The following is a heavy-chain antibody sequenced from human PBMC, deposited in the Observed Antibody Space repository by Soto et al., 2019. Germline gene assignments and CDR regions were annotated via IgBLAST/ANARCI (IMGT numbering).Heavy chain of an antibody. CDR3: AHRRAFIGVVYGMDV. CDR2: IYSDDDK. D-gene: IGHD3-3*01. J-gene: IGHJ6*02. Sequence: QITLKESGPTLVKPTQTLTLTCAFSGFSLTTVGVGVGWIRQPPGKALEWLALIYSDDDKRYSPSLKTRLSITKDTSKNQVVLMMTNLDPVDTGTYYCAHRRAFIGVVYGMDVWGQGTTVTVSS. CDR1: GFSLTTVGVG. V-gene: IGHV2-5*02.